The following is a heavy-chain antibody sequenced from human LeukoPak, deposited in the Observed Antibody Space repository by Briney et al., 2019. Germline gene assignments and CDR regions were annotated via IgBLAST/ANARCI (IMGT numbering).Heavy chain of an antibody. Sequence: GSLRLSCAASGFTFSSYAMSWVRQPPGKGLEWIGEINHSGSTNYNPSLKSRVTISVDTSKNQFSLKLSSVTAADTAVYYCARGAEYYDSSGYPYYYYYMDVWGKGTTVTVSS. J-gene: IGHJ6*03. D-gene: IGHD3-22*01. CDR3: ARGAEYYDSSGYPYYYYYMDV. CDR2: INHSGST. CDR1: GFTFSSYA. V-gene: IGHV4-34*01.